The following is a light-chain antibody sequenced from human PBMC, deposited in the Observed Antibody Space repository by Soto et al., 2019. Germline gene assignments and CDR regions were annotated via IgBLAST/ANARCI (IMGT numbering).Light chain of an antibody. Sequence: QSVLTQPPPASGTPGQRVTISCSGSSSNIGSNTVNWYQQLPGTAPKLLIYSNNQRPSGVPDRFSGSKSGTSASLAISGHQSEDEADYYCAAWDDSLNGYVFGTGTKVTVL. CDR3: AAWDDSLNGYV. CDR2: SNN. CDR1: SSNIGSNT. V-gene: IGLV1-44*01. J-gene: IGLJ1*01.